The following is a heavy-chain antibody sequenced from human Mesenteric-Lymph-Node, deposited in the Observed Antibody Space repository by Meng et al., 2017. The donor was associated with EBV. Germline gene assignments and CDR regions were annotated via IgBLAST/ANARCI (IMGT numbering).Heavy chain of an antibody. V-gene: IGHV4-4*02. CDR1: GVSISSNNW. CDR3: ATLHYDGSGYYFGSWFDP. J-gene: IGHJ5*02. Sequence: VQLQESVPVLVKPSGTLSLPCAVSGVSISSNNWWSWVRQPPGKGLEWIGEIYHSGRTNSNPSLKGRVTISVDKSKNQFSLKMSSVTAADTAVYYCATLHYDGSGYYFGSWFDPWGQGTLVTVSS. D-gene: IGHD3-22*01. CDR2: IYHSGRT.